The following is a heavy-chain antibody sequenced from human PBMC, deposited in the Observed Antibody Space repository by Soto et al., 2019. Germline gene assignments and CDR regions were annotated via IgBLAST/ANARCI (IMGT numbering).Heavy chain of an antibody. V-gene: IGHV4-59*01. CDR2: IYYSGST. Sequence: SETLSLTCTVSGGSISSYYWSWIRQPPGKGLEWIGYIYYSGSTNYNPSLKSRVTISVDTSKNQFSLKLSSVTAADTAVYYCARATEVVVPAAMTFFDYWGQGTLVTVSS. J-gene: IGHJ4*02. D-gene: IGHD2-2*01. CDR1: GGSISSYY. CDR3: ARATEVVVPAAMTFFDY.